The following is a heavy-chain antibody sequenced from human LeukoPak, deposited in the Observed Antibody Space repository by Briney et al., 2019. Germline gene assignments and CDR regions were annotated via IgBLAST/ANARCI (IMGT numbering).Heavy chain of an antibody. CDR2: MNPNSGNT. D-gene: IGHD3-16*02. Sequence: ASVKVSCKASGYTFTSYDINWVRQAPGQGLEWMGWMNPNSGNTGYAQKFQGRVTMTRNTSISTAYMELSSLRSEDTAVYYCARGRGVMITFGGVIVSFGPDYWDQGTLVTVSS. CDR1: GYTFTSYD. J-gene: IGHJ4*02. CDR3: ARGRGVMITFGGVIVSFGPDY. V-gene: IGHV1-8*01.